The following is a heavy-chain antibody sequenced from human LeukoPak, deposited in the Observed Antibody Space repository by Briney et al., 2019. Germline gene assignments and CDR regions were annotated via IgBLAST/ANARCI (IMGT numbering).Heavy chain of an antibody. V-gene: IGHV5-51*01. CDR2: IYPGDSDT. CDR1: GYSFTSYW. J-gene: IGHJ3*02. Sequence: GESLKISCKGSGYSFTSYWIGWVRQMPGKGLEWMGIIYPGDSDTRYSPSFQGQVTISADKSISTAYLQWSSLKASDTAMYYCARRRDTAMVAPGPSSVAFDIWGQGPMVTVSS. D-gene: IGHD5-18*01. CDR3: ARRRDTAMVAPGPSSVAFDI.